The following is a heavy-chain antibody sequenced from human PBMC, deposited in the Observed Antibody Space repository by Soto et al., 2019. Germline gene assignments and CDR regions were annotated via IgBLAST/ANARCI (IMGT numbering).Heavy chain of an antibody. J-gene: IGHJ4*02. CDR1: GFSFSVYS. CDR2: LSRHSDYI. D-gene: IGHD2-2*01. V-gene: IGHV3-21*01. CDR3: TSDLSTGMPGGFDY. Sequence: EVQLVESGGGLVKPGGSLRLSCAASGFSFSVYSMNWVRQAPGKGLEWVSTLSRHSDYIYYAESVMGRFTISRDNVKNLVFLHMSSLRADDTAVYYCTSDLSTGMPGGFDYWGQGALVTVSS.